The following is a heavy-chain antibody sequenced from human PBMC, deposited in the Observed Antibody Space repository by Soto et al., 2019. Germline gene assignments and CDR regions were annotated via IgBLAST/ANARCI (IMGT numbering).Heavy chain of an antibody. V-gene: IGHV3-7*01. CDR2: INHDCSDK. CDR3: ARDFGNPKGRLDP. D-gene: IGHD3-10*01. Sequence: GGSLRLSCAASGFTLNNYWVTWVRQAPGKGLEWVANINHDCSDKYYVDSVKGRFTISRDNTKNSLYLQMNSLRAEDTAFYYCARDFGNPKGRLDPWGQGILVTVSS. CDR1: GFTLNNYW. J-gene: IGHJ5*02.